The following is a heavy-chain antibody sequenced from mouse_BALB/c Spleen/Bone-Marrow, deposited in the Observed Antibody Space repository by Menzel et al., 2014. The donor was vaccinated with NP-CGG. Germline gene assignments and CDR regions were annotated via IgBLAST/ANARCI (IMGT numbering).Heavy chain of an antibody. Sequence: EVKLQESGGGLVQPGGSLRPSCATSGFTFTDYYMSWVRQPPGKALEWLGFIRNKGNGYTAEYSASVKGRFTISRDNSQIILYLQMNTLITDYSATYYCSTDDYLFDYWRQRTTLTVSS. V-gene: IGHV7-3*02. J-gene: IGHJ2*01. CDR2: IRNKGNGYTA. CDR1: GFTFTDYY. D-gene: IGHD5-5*01. CDR3: STDDYLFDY.